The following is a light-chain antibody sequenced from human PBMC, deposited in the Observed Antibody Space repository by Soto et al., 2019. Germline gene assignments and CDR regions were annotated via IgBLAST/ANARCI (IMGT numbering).Light chain of an antibody. CDR1: QGIRSY. V-gene: IGKV1-9*01. Sequence: DIQLTQSPFFLSASVGDRVTITCRASQGIRSYLAWYQQRPGKAPELLIYGASTLRTGVASRFRGSGSGTEVNLTISSLQPEYFASWFCQLLNMFSALCTFGPGTKVDI. J-gene: IGKJ3*01. CDR2: GAS. CDR3: QLLNMFSALCT.